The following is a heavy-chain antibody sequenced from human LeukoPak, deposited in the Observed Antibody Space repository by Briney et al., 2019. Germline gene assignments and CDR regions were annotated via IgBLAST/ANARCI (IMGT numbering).Heavy chain of an antibody. D-gene: IGHD3-9*01. J-gene: IGHJ4*02. Sequence: GGSLRLSCAASGFTFSSHGMNWVRQAPGKGLEWVSAISGSGGSTYYADSVKGRFTISRDNSKNTLYLQMNSLRAEDTAVYYCAKSSSVLRYFDWLLVMDYWGQGTLVTVSS. CDR2: ISGSGGST. CDR1: GFTFSSHG. CDR3: AKSSSVLRYFDWLLVMDY. V-gene: IGHV3-23*01.